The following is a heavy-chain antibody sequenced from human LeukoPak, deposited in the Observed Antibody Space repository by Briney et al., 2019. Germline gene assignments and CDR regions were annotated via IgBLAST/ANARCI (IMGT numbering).Heavy chain of an antibody. CDR2: IRYDGSDK. J-gene: IGHJ3*02. CDR1: GLTFSGYG. V-gene: IGHV3-30*02. CDR3: AKGSMIVATSPFDI. Sequence: GGSLRLSCAASGLTFSGYGMYWVRQAPGKGLEWVAFIRYDGSDKYHADSVKGRFTISRDNSKNTLDLQMNSLRAEDTAVYYCAKGSMIVATSPFDIWGQGTMVTVSS. D-gene: IGHD3-22*01.